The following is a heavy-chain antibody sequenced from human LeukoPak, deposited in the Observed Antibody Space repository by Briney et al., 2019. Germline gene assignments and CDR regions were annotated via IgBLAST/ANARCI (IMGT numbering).Heavy chain of an antibody. V-gene: IGHV3-30*03. CDR2: ISYDGSNK. J-gene: IGHJ4*02. CDR1: GFTFSSYG. Sequence: PGGSLRLSCAASGFTFSSYGMHWVRQAPGKGLEWVAVISYDGSNKYYADSVKGRFTISRDNSKNTAYLQMNSLRAEDTAVYYCARDQYSYAHAAHWGQGTLVTVSS. CDR3: ARDQYSYAHAAH. D-gene: IGHD5-18*01.